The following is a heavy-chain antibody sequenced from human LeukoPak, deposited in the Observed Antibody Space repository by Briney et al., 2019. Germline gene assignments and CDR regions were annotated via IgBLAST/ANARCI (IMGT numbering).Heavy chain of an antibody. J-gene: IGHJ3*02. CDR2: IYPTGRT. D-gene: IGHD4-23*01. V-gene: IGHV4-30-2*01. CDR3: ARGYGDNSGAFDI. Sequence: PSETLSLTCAVSGGSIIVAAYHWSWLRPPPGQDLESVGYIYPTGRTSYNPFLKSRVTISVDRSKNQFSLKLNSVTAADTAVYYCARGYGDNSGAFDIWGQGTMVTVSS. CDR1: GGSIIVAAYH.